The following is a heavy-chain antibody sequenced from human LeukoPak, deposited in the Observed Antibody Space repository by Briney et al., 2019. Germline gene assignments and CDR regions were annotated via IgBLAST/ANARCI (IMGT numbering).Heavy chain of an antibody. CDR1: GYTFTSYD. Sequence: GASVKVSCKASGYTFTSYDINWVRQAPGQGLEWMGWMNPNSGNTGYAQKFQGRVTMTRNTSISTAYMELSSLRSEDTAVYYCARGGTGYYGEIYYYYYYGMDVWGQGTTVTVSS. V-gene: IGHV1-8*01. CDR2: MNPNSGNT. J-gene: IGHJ6*02. D-gene: IGHD3/OR15-3a*01. CDR3: ARGGTGYYGEIYYYYYYGMDV.